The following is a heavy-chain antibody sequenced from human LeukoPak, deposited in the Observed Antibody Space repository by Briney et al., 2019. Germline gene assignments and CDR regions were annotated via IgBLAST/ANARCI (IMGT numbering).Heavy chain of an antibody. CDR3: ARAGGISGDYFDY. CDR1: GFTFSSYT. D-gene: IGHD3-16*02. V-gene: IGHV3-48*02. Sequence: GESLRLSCAASGFTFSSYTMNWVRQAPGKGLEWVSYISGSSSTIYYADSVKGRFTISRDNAKNSLYLQMNSLSDEDTAVYYCARAGGISGDYFDYWGQGTLVTVSS. CDR2: ISGSSSTI. J-gene: IGHJ4*02.